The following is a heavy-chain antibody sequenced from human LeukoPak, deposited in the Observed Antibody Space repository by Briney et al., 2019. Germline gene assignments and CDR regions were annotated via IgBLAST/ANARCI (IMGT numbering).Heavy chain of an antibody. Sequence: SETLSLTCAVYGGSFSGYYWSWIRQPPGKGLEWIGEINHSGSTNYNPSLKSRVTISVDTSKNQFSLKLSSVTAADTAVYYCARGLCISNSYGTYNYYGMDVWGQGTTVTVSS. CDR3: ARGLCISNSYGTYNYYGMDV. J-gene: IGHJ6*02. D-gene: IGHD5-18*01. V-gene: IGHV4-34*01. CDR1: GGSFSGYY. CDR2: INHSGST.